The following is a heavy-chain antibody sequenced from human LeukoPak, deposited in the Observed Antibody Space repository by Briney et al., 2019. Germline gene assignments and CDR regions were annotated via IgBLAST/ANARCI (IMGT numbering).Heavy chain of an antibody. J-gene: IGHJ6*03. CDR3: ARDPYSGSYSDYYCYYMDV. D-gene: IGHD1-26*01. CDR2: ITSSGSL. V-gene: IGHV3-69-1*01. Sequence: PGGSLRLSCAASAFTFSNYNMNWVRQAPGKGLEWVSSITSSGSLYYADSVKGRFTISRDNAKNSLYLQLNSLRAEDTAVYYCARDPYSGSYSDYYCYYMDVWGKGTTVTVSS. CDR1: AFTFSNYN.